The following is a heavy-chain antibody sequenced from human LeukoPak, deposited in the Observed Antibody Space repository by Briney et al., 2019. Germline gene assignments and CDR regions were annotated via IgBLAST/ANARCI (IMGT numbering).Heavy chain of an antibody. Sequence: SETLSLTCTVSGGSISSYYWSWIRQPPGKGLEWIGCIYYSGSTNYNPSLKSRVTISVDASKNQFSLKLSSVTAADTAVYYCASSSWYGKLDYWGQGTLVTVSS. CDR1: GGSISSYY. CDR2: IYYSGST. CDR3: ASSSWYGKLDY. J-gene: IGHJ4*02. V-gene: IGHV4-59*08. D-gene: IGHD6-13*01.